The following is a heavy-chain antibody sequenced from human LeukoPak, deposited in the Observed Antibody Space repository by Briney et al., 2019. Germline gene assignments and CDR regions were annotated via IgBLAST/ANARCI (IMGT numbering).Heavy chain of an antibody. V-gene: IGHV1-2*02. CDR2: INPNGGGT. CDR1: GYTFTDYS. D-gene: IGHD5-12*01. CDR3: ARGRTSGNDGAFDY. J-gene: IGHJ4*02. Sequence: GASVKVSCTASGYTFTDYSMHWVRQAPGQGLEWMGWINPNGGGTNYAQKFQGRITMTRDTSITTAYMEVSRLRSDDTAVYSCARGRTSGNDGAFDYWGQGTLVTVPS.